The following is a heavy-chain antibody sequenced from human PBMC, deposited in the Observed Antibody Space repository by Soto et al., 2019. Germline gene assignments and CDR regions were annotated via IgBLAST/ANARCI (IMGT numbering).Heavy chain of an antibody. J-gene: IGHJ5*02. Sequence: ASVKVSCKASGYTFTGYYMHWARQAPGQGLGWVGWIKPFHGDTNCAQKFQGRVTLTRDTSIRTAYMELSRLKSDDTSVYYCATLVSAYYDVFTGGWFYPGGQGTLVTVSS. CDR1: GYTFTGYY. V-gene: IGHV1-2*02. CDR2: IKPFHGDT. CDR3: ATLVSAYYDVFTGGWFYP. D-gene: IGHD3-9*01.